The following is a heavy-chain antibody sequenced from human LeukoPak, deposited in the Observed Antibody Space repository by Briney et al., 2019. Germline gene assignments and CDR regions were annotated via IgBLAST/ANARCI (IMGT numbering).Heavy chain of an antibody. J-gene: IGHJ6*02. V-gene: IGHV4-39*01. Sequence: SETLSLTCTVSGGSISSSSYYWGWIRQPPGKGLEWIGSIYYSGSTYYNPSLKSRVTISVDTSKNQFSLKLSSVTAADTAVYYRARRRYYDFWSGSPPGYDYYGMDVWGQGTTVTVSS. D-gene: IGHD3-3*01. CDR2: IYYSGST. CDR1: GGSISSSSYY. CDR3: ARRRYYDFWSGSPPGYDYYGMDV.